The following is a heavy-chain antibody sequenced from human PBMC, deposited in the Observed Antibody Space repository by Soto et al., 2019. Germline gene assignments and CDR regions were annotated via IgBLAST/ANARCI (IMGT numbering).Heavy chain of an antibody. CDR2: IYYSGST. J-gene: IGHJ6*02. CDR1: GGSISSGGYY. D-gene: IGHD3-10*01. CDR3: ARDPRFRGVSGMDA. V-gene: IGHV4-31*03. Sequence: QVQLQESGPGLVKPSQTLSLTCTVSGGSISSGGYYWSWIRQHPGKGLEWIGYIYYSGSTYYNPSLKSRGTITVDTAKTPSSLKRSSVTAADTAVYYCARDPRFRGVSGMDAWGQGTTVTVSS.